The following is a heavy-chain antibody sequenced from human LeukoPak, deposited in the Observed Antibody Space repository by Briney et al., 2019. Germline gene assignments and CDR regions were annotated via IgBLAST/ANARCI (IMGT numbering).Heavy chain of an antibody. V-gene: IGHV1-69*05. CDR3: ASSKAGTTDYYYYYYMDV. CDR2: IIPIFGTA. D-gene: IGHD1-7*01. Sequence: GASVKVSCKASGGTFSSYAISWVRQAPGQGLEWMGGIIPIFGTANYAQKFQGRVTITTDGSTSTAYMELSSLRSEDTAVYYCASSKAGTTDYYYYYYMDVWGKGTTVTVSS. CDR1: GGTFSSYA. J-gene: IGHJ6*03.